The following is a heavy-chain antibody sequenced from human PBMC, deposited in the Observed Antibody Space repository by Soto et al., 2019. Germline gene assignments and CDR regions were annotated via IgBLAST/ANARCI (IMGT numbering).Heavy chain of an antibody. V-gene: IGHV4-59*01. Sequence: SETLSLTCTVSGGSISSYYWSWIRQPPGKGLEWIAYIYYSVTSYNPSFKSRVTISVDTSKNQFSLKLNSVTAADTAVYYCARDLWGYCGTDCYPLDVWGQGTTVTVSS. CDR1: GGSISSYY. J-gene: IGHJ6*02. CDR3: ARDLWGYCGTDCYPLDV. D-gene: IGHD2-21*02. CDR2: IYYSVT.